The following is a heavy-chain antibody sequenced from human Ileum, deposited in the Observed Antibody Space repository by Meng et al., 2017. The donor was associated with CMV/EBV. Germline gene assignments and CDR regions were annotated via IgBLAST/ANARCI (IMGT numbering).Heavy chain of an antibody. J-gene: IGHJ4*02. CDR2: MNPNSGDT. D-gene: IGHD2-2*01. CDR1: GYTFISYD. V-gene: IGHV1-8*03. CDR3: ARGRGSRSSDY. Sequence: SFKASGYTFISYDINWVRQATGQGLEWMGWMNPNSGDTGYAQKFQGRVTFTRSTSISTAYMELSSLTSEDTAVYYCARGRGSRSSDYWGQGSLVTVSS.